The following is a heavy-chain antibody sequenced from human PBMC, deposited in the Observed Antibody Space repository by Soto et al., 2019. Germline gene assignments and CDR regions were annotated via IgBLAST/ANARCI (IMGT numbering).Heavy chain of an antibody. Sequence: ASVKVSCKASGYTFTSYDINWVRQATGQGLEWMGWMNPNSGNTGYAQKFQGRVTMTRNTSISTAYMELSSLRSEDTAVYSCARARDPNCSGGSCYPGRAFDIWGQGTMVTVSS. J-gene: IGHJ3*02. CDR3: ARARDPNCSGGSCYPGRAFDI. V-gene: IGHV1-8*01. D-gene: IGHD2-15*01. CDR2: MNPNSGNT. CDR1: GYTFTSYD.